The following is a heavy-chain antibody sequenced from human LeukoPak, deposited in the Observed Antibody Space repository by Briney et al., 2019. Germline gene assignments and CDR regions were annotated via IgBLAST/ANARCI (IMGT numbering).Heavy chain of an antibody. J-gene: IGHJ4*02. CDR2: IYYSGSA. V-gene: IGHV4-30-4*01. D-gene: IGHD3-3*02. CDR3: ARGLARFYGAASDY. Sequence: LQTLSLTCTVSGGSISSGDYYWNWIRQPPGKGLEWVGFIYYSGSAYYNPSLKSRLTISIDTSKNQFSLELSSVTAADTAVYFCARGLARFYGAASDYWGQGTLVTVSS. CDR1: GGSISSGDYY.